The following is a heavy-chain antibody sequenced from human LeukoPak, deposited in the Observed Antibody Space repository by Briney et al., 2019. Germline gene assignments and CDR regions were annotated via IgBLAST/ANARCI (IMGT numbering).Heavy chain of an antibody. CDR2: IKQDGSEK. Sequence: GGSLRLSCAASGFTFRRYTMSWVRQAPGKGLEWVANIKQDGSEKYYVDSVKGRFTISRDNAKNSLYLQMNSLRAEDTAVYYCARGRERQRWPQYEAYYSTYCGQGTLVTVSS. CDR3: ARGRERQRWPQYEAYYSTY. J-gene: IGHJ4*02. V-gene: IGHV3-7*04. CDR1: GFTFRRYT. D-gene: IGHD5-24*01.